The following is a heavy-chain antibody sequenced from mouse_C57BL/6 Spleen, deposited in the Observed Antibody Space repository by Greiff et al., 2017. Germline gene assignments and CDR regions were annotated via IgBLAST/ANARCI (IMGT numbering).Heavy chain of an antibody. D-gene: IGHD1-1*01. CDR1: GYSFTSYY. CDR3: ARSLHYYDSSYVGWYFDV. CDR2: IYPGSGNT. V-gene: IGHV1-66*01. J-gene: IGHJ1*03. Sequence: QVQLQQSGPELVKPGASVKISCKASGYSFTSYYIHWVKQRPGQGLEWIGWIYPGSGNTKYNEKFKGKATLTEDTSSSTAYMQLSSLTSEDSAVYYCARSLHYYDSSYVGWYFDVWGTGTTVTVSS.